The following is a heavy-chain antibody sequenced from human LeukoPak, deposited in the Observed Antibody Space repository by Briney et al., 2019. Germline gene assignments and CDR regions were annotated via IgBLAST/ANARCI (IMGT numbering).Heavy chain of an antibody. J-gene: IGHJ1*01. Sequence: PSETLSLTCAVYGGTFSGYYWSWIRQPPGKRLEWVGESNDSGGTYYNPSLKSRVTISVDTSKNQFSLKLSSVTAADTAVYYCARSGAAAGSEYFQHWGQGTLVTVSS. V-gene: IGHV4-34*01. D-gene: IGHD6-13*01. CDR3: ARSGAAAGSEYFQH. CDR2: SNDSGGT. CDR1: GGTFSGYY.